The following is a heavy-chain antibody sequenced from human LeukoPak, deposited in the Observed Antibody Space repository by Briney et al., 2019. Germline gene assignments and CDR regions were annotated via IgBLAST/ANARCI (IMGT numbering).Heavy chain of an antibody. Sequence: SVKVSCKASGGTFSSYAISWVRQAPGQGLEWMGRIIPILGIANYAQKFQGRVTITAGKSTSTAYMELSSLRSEDTAVYYCARGPKTRYTFDYWGQGTLVTVSS. V-gene: IGHV1-69*04. J-gene: IGHJ4*02. CDR3: ARGPKTRYTFDY. CDR2: IIPILGIA. D-gene: IGHD5-18*01. CDR1: GGTFSSYA.